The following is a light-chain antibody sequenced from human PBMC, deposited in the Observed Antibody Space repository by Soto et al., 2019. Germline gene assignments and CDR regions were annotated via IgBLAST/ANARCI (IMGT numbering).Light chain of an antibody. CDR2: KAS. J-gene: IGKJ4*01. V-gene: IGKV1-5*03. CDR1: QSISSW. Sequence: DIQMTQSPSTLSASVGDRVTSTCRASQSISSWLAWYQQRPGKAPKLLIYKASSLESGVPSRFSGSGSGTEFTLTISSLQPDDFATYYCQQYNSSPLTFGGGTKVEIK. CDR3: QQYNSSPLT.